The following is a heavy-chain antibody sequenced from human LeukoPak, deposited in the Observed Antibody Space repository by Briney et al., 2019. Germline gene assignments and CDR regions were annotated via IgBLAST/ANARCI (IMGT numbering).Heavy chain of an antibody. J-gene: IGHJ3*02. CDR1: GFTFSSYA. CDR3: ASLKGPLNAFDI. Sequence: PGGSLRLSCAASGFTFSSYAMSWVRQAPGKGLEWVSAISGSGGSTYYADSVKGRFTISRDNAKNSLYLQMNSLRAEDTAVYYCASLKGPLNAFDIWGQGTMVTVSS. CDR2: ISGSGGST. V-gene: IGHV3-23*01.